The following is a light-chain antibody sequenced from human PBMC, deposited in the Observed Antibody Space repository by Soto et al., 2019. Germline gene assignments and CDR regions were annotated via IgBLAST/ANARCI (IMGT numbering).Light chain of an antibody. Sequence: QSALTQPASVSGSPVQSITISCTGTSSDFGNYNLVSWYQQHPGKVPKLILFEVNKRPPGVSCLCSGSTSDSTTSLTISGLQAEDEADYYCCSSTSSTTPVFGTATKVTVL. CDR2: EVN. J-gene: IGLJ1*01. CDR1: SSDFGNYNL. CDR3: CSSTSSTTPV. V-gene: IGLV2-23*02.